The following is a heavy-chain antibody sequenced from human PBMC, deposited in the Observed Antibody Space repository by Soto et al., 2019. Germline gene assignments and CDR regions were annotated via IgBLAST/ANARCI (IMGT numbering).Heavy chain of an antibody. CDR3: AKARLGAGFYGSGSRYAYDI. D-gene: IGHD3-10*01. CDR1: GFMFSSYA. J-gene: IGHJ3*02. V-gene: IGHV3-23*01. CDR2: IRGSGGST. Sequence: EVQLLESGGGLVQPGGSLRLSCAASGFMFSSYAMNWVRQAPGKGLEWVSGIRGSGGSTDYADSVKGRFTISRDNSKNTLYLQMNSLRAEDTAVYYCAKARLGAGFYGSGSRYAYDIWGLGTMVTVSS.